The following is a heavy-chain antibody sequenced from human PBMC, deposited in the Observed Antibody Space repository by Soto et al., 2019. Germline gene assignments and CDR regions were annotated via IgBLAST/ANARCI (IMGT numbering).Heavy chain of an antibody. D-gene: IGHD3-10*01. V-gene: IGHV4-4*01. CDR2: IFHDGTA. CDR3: AILVYDTRLNYMYFDF. J-gene: IGHJ4*02. Sequence: SLTCAVSGVSISSGNWWTWVRQSPQRGLEYIGEIFHDGTANYYPSFERRVAISVDTSKNQFSLKLTSVTAADTAIYFCAILVYDTRLNYMYFDFWGQGTLVTVSS. CDR1: GVSISSGNW.